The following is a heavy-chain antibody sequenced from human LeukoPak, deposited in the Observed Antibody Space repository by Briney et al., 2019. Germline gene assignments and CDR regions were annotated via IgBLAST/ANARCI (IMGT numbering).Heavy chain of an antibody. CDR3: ARDQGRWFDP. D-gene: IGHD3-10*01. CDR1: GGSITSSSYY. CDR2: IYYTGGT. Sequence: PSETLSLTCSVSGGSITSSSYYWGWIRQPPEKGLEWIGSIYYTGGTYYSPSLKSRVTTSVDTSKNQFSLKLSSVTAADTAVYYCARDQGRWFDPWGQGTLVTVSS. V-gene: IGHV4-39*07. J-gene: IGHJ5*02.